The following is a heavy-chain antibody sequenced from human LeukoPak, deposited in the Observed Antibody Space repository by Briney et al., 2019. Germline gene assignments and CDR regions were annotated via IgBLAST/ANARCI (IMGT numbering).Heavy chain of an antibody. Sequence: GGSLRLSCAASGFTFDKAWMTWVRQAPGKGLEWVAFIRFEGSEKFYADSVKGRFTISRDNSKNTLYLEMNSLRTEDTAVYHCAKDLVRDRWFGESWGQGTLVTVSS. D-gene: IGHD3-10*01. CDR1: GFTFDKAW. CDR2: IRFEGSEK. V-gene: IGHV3-30*02. CDR3: AKDLVRDRWFGES. J-gene: IGHJ5*02.